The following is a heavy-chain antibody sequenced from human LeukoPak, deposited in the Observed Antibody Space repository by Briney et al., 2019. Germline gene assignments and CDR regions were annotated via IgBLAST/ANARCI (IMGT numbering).Heavy chain of an antibody. CDR2: INHSGST. CDR1: GGSFSGYY. D-gene: IGHD3-10*01. CDR3: ARRCRGITMVRGVSYYYYYMDV. J-gene: IGHJ6*03. V-gene: IGHV4-34*01. Sequence: SETLSLTCAVYGGSFSGYYWSWIRQPPGKGLEWIGEINHSGSTNYNPSLKSRVTISVDTSKNQFSLKLSSVTAADTAVYYCARRCRGITMVRGVSYYYYYMDVWGKGTTVTISS.